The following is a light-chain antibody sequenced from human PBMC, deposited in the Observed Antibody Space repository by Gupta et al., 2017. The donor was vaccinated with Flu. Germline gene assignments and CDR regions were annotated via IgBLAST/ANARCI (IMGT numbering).Light chain of an antibody. CDR3: LLYMGGGVWV. J-gene: IGLJ3*02. CDR2: DID. CDR1: SGAVVSTFS. Sequence: QVVVTQEPSFSASHGGTVTLTCGLTSGAVVSTFSPSWYQQSPGQPPRPLMYDIDIRSPGVPDRFSGSIRSYRAALTITGVQAEDESDYYCLLYMGGGVWVFGEGTKLTVL. V-gene: IGLV8-61*01.